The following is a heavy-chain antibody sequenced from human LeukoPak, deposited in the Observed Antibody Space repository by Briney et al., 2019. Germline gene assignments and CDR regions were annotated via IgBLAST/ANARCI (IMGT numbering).Heavy chain of an antibody. Sequence: GGSLRLSCAASGFTVSSNYVSWVRQAPGKGLEWVSVIYSGGSTYYADSVKGRFTISRHNSKNTLYLQMNSLRAEDTAVYYCARGGGIAVAGTFDYWGQGTLVTVSS. CDR1: GFTVSSNY. D-gene: IGHD6-19*01. CDR2: IYSGGST. V-gene: IGHV3-53*04. CDR3: ARGGGIAVAGTFDY. J-gene: IGHJ4*02.